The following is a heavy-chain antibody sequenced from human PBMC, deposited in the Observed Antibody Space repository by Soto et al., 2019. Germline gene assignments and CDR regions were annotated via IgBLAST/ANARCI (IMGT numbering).Heavy chain of an antibody. CDR3: ARTRTLMVYAIRYYYYMDV. V-gene: IGHV4-34*01. J-gene: IGHJ6*03. D-gene: IGHD2-8*01. CDR1: CGSFSGYY. Sequence: SETLSLTCAVYCGSFSGYYWSWIRQPPGKGLEWIGEINHSGSTNYNPSLKSRVTISVDTSKNQFSLKLSSVTAADTAVYYCARTRTLMVYAIRYYYYMDVWGKGTTVTVSS. CDR2: INHSGST.